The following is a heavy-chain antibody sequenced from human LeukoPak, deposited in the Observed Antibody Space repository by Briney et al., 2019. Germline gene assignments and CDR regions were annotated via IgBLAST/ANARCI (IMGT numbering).Heavy chain of an antibody. CDR1: GYTFTGYY. CDR3: AKDNVVVPAAIGPIF. D-gene: IGHD2-2*02. Sequence: ASVKVSCKASGYTFTGYYMHWVRQAPGQGLEWMGWINPNSGGTNYAQKFQGRVTMTRDTSISTAYMELSRLRSDDTAVYYCAKDNVVVPAAIGPIFWGQGTLVTVSS. J-gene: IGHJ4*02. CDR2: INPNSGGT. V-gene: IGHV1-2*02.